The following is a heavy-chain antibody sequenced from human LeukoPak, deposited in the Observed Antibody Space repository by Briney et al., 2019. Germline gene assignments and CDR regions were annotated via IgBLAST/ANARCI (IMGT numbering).Heavy chain of an antibody. V-gene: IGHV4-34*01. Sequence: PSETLSLTSVLYAGSSCGYSWCWSPHPPRRRVWWIGEINNSGSTNYNPSLKSRVNISVDTSKNQFCLKLSSVTAADTAVYYCARVATDYYGIAFDIWGQGKRVTVSS. CDR2: INNSGST. D-gene: IGHD3-22*01. J-gene: IGHJ3*02. CDR1: AGSSCGYS. CDR3: ARVATDYYGIAFDI.